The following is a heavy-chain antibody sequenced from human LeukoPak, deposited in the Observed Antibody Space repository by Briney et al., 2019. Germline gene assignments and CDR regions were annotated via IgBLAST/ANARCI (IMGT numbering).Heavy chain of an antibody. CDR1: GGTFSSYA. CDR2: ISTYNGNT. V-gene: IGHV1-18*01. CDR3: ARAVAAAGTGYYYYMDV. J-gene: IGHJ6*03. Sequence: GASVKVSCKASGGTFSSYAISWVRQAPGQGLEWMGWISTYNGNTNYAQKLQGRVTMTTDTSTSTAYMELRSLRSDDTAVYYCARAVAAAGTGYYYYMDVWGKGTTVTISS. D-gene: IGHD6-13*01.